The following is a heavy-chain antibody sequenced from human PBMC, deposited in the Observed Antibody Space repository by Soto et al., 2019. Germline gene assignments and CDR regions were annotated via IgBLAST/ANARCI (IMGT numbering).Heavy chain of an antibody. V-gene: IGHV4-31*02. J-gene: IGHJ6*03. Sequence: PGKGLEWIGYIYYSGSTYYNPSLKKRGTRSVDTSKNQFSLKRSSVTAADTAVYYCAREVEDYYYYMDVWGKGTSVSVSS. CDR2: IYYSGST. CDR3: AREVEDYYYYMDV.